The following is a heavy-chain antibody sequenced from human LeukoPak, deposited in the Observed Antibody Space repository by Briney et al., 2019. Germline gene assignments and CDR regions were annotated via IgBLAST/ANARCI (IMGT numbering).Heavy chain of an antibody. J-gene: IGHJ3*02. V-gene: IGHV3-30-3*01. CDR3: ARDGGVGQDAFDI. CDR2: ISYDGSNK. D-gene: IGHD2-8*02. Sequence: PGGSLRLSCAASGFTFSSYAMHWVRQAPGKGLEWVAVISYDGSNKYYADSVKGRFTISRDNSKNTLYLQMNSLRAEDTAVYYCARDGGVGQDAFDIWGQGTMVTVSS. CDR1: GFTFSSYA.